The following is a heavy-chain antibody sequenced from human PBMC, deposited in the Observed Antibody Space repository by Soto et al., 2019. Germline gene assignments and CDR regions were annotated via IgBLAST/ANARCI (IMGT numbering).Heavy chain of an antibody. J-gene: IGHJ4*02. D-gene: IGHD6-13*01. Sequence: KPSETLSLTCTVSGGSISSYYWSWIRQPAGKGLEWIGRIYTSGSTNYNPSLKSRVTMSVDTSKNQFSLKLSSVTAADTAVYYCARDQFWGYSGSWYNYFDYWGQGTLVTVSS. CDR2: IYTSGST. CDR3: ARDQFWGYSGSWYNYFDY. V-gene: IGHV4-4*07. CDR1: GGSISSYY.